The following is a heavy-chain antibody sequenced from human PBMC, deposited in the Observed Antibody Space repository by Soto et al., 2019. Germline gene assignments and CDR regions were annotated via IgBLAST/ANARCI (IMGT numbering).Heavy chain of an antibody. CDR3: ARSGYSFGVDN. Sequence: SETLSLTCTVSGGSISSGNFYWSWIRQSPGKGLEWIGYTSYSESTSYNPSLKSRITMSVDTSKNQFSLKLRSVIAADTAVYYCARSGYSFGVDNWGQGTLVTVSS. J-gene: IGHJ4*02. CDR1: GGSISSGNFY. CDR2: TSYSEST. D-gene: IGHD5-18*01. V-gene: IGHV4-30-4*01.